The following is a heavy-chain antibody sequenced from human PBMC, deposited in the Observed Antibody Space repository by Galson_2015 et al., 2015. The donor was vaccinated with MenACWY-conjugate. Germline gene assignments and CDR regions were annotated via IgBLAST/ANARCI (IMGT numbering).Heavy chain of an antibody. V-gene: IGHV3-66*01. D-gene: IGHD3-22*01. CDR3: ARVGVISYSDSSGYPLDS. CDR2: ISSGGST. Sequence: SLRLSCAASGFNVISNYLSWVRQAPGKGLEWVSLISSGGSTYYADSVKGRFTLSRDNSKNTLYLQMNSLRVEDTAVYYCARVGVISYSDSSGYPLDSWGQGTLVTVSS. J-gene: IGHJ4*02. CDR1: GFNVISNY.